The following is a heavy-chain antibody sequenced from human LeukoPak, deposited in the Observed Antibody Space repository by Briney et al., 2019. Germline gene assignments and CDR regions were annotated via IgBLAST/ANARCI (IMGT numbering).Heavy chain of an antibody. CDR3: ARSPRGYSFYFDY. V-gene: IGHV3-30*04. J-gene: IGHJ4*02. CDR2: ISYDGSNK. D-gene: IGHD3-22*01. Sequence: GRSLRLSCAASGFTFSSYAMHWVRQAPGKGLEWVAVISYDGSNKYYADSVKGRFTISRDNSKNTLYLQMNSLRAEDTAVYYCARSPRGYSFYFDYWGQGTLVTVSS. CDR1: GFTFSSYA.